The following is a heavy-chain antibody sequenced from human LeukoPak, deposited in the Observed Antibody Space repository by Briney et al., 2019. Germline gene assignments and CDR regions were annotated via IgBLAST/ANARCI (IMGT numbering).Heavy chain of an antibody. Sequence: GGSLRLSCAASGFTFSGYAMIWVRQPPGKGLEWVSSIFPSGGEIHYADSVRGRFTISRDNSKSTLSLQMNSLRAEDTAIYYCATYRQVLLPFESWGQGTLVTVSS. J-gene: IGHJ4*02. CDR1: GFTFSGYA. CDR2: IFPSGGEI. V-gene: IGHV3-23*01. D-gene: IGHD2/OR15-2a*01. CDR3: ATYRQVLLPFES.